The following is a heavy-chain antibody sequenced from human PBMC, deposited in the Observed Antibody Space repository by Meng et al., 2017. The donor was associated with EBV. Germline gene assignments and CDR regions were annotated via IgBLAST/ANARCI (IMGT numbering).Heavy chain of an antibody. D-gene: IGHD1-1*01. V-gene: IGHV7-4-1*02. J-gene: IGHJ4*02. CDR1: GYSFRKYS. Sequence: LVYVGSECKGPGGSMKVSCKASGYSFRKYSINWMRQVPGPRREWMGWHHTYSWKTTLAQGFTGRFVFSLDTPVTTAHLQISGLKTEDSAVYYCARGVEENGSHYPFDSWGQGTLVTVSS. CDR2: HHTYSWKT. CDR3: ARGVEENGSHYPFDS.